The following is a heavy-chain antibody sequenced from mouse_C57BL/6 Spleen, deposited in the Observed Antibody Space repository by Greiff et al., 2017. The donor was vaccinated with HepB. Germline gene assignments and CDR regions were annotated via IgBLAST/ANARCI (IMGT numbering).Heavy chain of an antibody. Sequence: VQLQQPGAELVKPGASVKVSCKASGYTFTSYWMHWVKQRPGQGLEWIGRIHPSDSDTNYNQKFKGKATLTVAKSSSPAYMQLSSLTSEDSAVYYCAIWHLSILARGYYLDYWGEGTTLTVSS. J-gene: IGHJ2*01. CDR3: AIWHLSILARGYYLDY. CDR2: IHPSDSDT. V-gene: IGHV1-74*01. D-gene: IGHD3-3*01. CDR1: GYTFTSYW.